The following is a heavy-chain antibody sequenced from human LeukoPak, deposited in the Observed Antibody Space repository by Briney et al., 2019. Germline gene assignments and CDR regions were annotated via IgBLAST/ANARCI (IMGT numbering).Heavy chain of an antibody. D-gene: IGHD3-3*01. CDR3: ARDDDYDFWSGRLDV. V-gene: IGHV1-18*01. Sequence: ASVKVTCKASGYTFTSYGISWVRQAPGQGLEWMGWISAYNGNTNYAQKLQGRVSITTDTSTSTAYMELRSLRSDDTAVYYCARDDDYDFWSGRLDVWGKGTTVTVSS. CDR1: GYTFTSYG. J-gene: IGHJ6*04. CDR2: ISAYNGNT.